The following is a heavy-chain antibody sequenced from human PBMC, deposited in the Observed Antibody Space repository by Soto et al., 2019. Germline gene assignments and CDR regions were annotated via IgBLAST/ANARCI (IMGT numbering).Heavy chain of an antibody. CDR1: GFTFSSYA. D-gene: IGHD1-1*01. V-gene: IGHV3-64D*08. Sequence: GGSLRLSCSASGFTFSSYAMHWVRQAPGKGLEYVSAISSNGGSTYYADSVKGRFTISRDNSKKTLYLQMSSLRAADTAVYYCVKAGNWNPIMTFDYWGQGTLVTVSS. CDR2: ISSNGGST. CDR3: VKAGNWNPIMTFDY. J-gene: IGHJ4*02.